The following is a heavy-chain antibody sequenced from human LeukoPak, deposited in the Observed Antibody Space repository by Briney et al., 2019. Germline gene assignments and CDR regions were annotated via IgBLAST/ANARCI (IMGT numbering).Heavy chain of an antibody. CDR1: RLSLTIYP. D-gene: IGHD2-15*01. J-gene: IGHJ4*02. Sequence: GSLRLPCAASRLSLTIYPMSWVRQPPGNGLEWVSTINRCRTTYYVHSVEGRFTIPSDNSKNTLYLQMNSLIAEDTAVYPCAKGSGGSYYSPFDYWGQGTLVTVSS. V-gene: IGHV3-23*01. CDR2: INRCRTT. CDR3: AKGSGGSYYSPFDY.